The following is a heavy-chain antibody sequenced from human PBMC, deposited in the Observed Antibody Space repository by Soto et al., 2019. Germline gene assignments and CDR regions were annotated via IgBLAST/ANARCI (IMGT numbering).Heavy chain of an antibody. CDR2: INHSGST. D-gene: IGHD3-3*01. Sequence: SETLSLTCAVYGGSFSGYYWSWIRQPPGKGLEWIGEINHSGSTNYNPSLKSRVTISVDTSKNQFSLKLSSVTAADTAVYYCARGQAYYDFWSGYPGNYYYMDVWGKGTTVTVSS. CDR1: GGSFSGYY. V-gene: IGHV4-34*01. CDR3: ARGQAYYDFWSGYPGNYYYMDV. J-gene: IGHJ6*03.